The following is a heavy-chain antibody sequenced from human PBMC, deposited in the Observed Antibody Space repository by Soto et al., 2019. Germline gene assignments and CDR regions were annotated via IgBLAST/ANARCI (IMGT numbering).Heavy chain of an antibody. J-gene: IGHJ4*02. V-gene: IGHV3-73*01. CDR2: IRSKANSYAT. Sequence: GALRRSCAASGCTCSGSAMHWVRQASGKGLEWVGRIRSKANSYATAYAASVKGRFTISRDDSKNTAYLQMNSLKTEDTAVYYCTRHEGFNYWGQGTLVTVSS. CDR3: TRHEGFNY. CDR1: GCTCSGSA.